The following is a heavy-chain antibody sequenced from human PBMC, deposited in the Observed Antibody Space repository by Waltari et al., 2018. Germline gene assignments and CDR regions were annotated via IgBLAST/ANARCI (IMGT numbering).Heavy chain of an antibody. CDR2: IYYNGDT. D-gene: IGHD2-2*01. Sequence: QMQLQESGTGLVKPSETLSLTCTVSGGSMYTSNYYWVWIRQPPGKSLEWIGSIYYNGDTSSNPSLKSRVTLSVDTSKNQCSLRLSPVAAADTALYYCATQYQPIPNAKHFYGMDVWGTGTTVTVSS. J-gene: IGHJ6*04. CDR3: ATQYQPIPNAKHFYGMDV. CDR1: GGSMYTSNYY. V-gene: IGHV4-39*01.